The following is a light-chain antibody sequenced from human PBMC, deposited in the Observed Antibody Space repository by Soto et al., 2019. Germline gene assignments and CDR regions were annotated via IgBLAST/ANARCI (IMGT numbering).Light chain of an antibody. CDR3: QQLNSYPQIT. CDR2: AAS. Sequence: DIQLTQSPSFLSASVGDRVTITCRASQGISSYLAWYQQKPGKAPKLLIYAASTLQSGVPSRFSGSGSGTEFPLTISILQPEDFATYYCQQLNSYPQITFGQGTRLEIK. CDR1: QGISSY. V-gene: IGKV1-9*01. J-gene: IGKJ5*01.